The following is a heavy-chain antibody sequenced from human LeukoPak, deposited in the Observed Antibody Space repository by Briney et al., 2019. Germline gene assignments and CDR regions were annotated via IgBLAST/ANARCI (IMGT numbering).Heavy chain of an antibody. CDR2: IWYDGSNK. CDR3: ARVIVGATGGGYFDY. CDR1: GFTFSSYG. V-gene: IGHV3-33*01. Sequence: PGGSLRLSCAASGFTFSSYGMHWVRQAPGKGLEWVAVIWYDGSNKYYADSVKGRFTISRDNPKNTLYLQMNSLRAEDTAVYYCARVIVGATGGGYFDYWGQGTLVTVSS. D-gene: IGHD1-26*01. J-gene: IGHJ4*02.